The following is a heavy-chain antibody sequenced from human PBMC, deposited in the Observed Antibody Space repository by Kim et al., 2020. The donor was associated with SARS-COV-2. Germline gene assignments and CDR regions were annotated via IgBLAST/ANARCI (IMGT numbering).Heavy chain of an antibody. CDR1: GGSISSSNYY. V-gene: IGHV4-39*01. CDR3: ARHFGGRYALDY. J-gene: IGHJ4*02. Sequence: SETLSLTCTVSGGSISSSNYYWGWIRQPPGKGLEWIGSIYYSGSTYYNPSLKSRVTISVDTSKNQFSLKLSSVTAADTAVYYCARHFGGRYALDYWGQGT. D-gene: IGHD3-3*01. CDR2: IYYSGST.